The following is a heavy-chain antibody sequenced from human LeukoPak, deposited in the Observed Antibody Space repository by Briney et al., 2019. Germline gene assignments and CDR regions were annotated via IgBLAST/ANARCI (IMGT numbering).Heavy chain of an antibody. CDR2: ISGSGGST. J-gene: IGHJ4*02. CDR3: AKVGGSGWRFDY. D-gene: IGHD6-19*01. Sequence: GGSLRLSCAASGFTFSSYAMSWVRQAPGKGLEWVSAISGSGGSTYYADSAKGRFTISRDNSKNTLYLQMNSLRAEDTAVYYCAKVGGSGWRFDYLGQGTLVTVSS. V-gene: IGHV3-23*01. CDR1: GFTFSSYA.